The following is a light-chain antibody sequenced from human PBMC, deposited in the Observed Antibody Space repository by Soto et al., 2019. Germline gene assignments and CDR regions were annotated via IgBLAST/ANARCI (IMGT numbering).Light chain of an antibody. CDR3: QQSYSTRWT. V-gene: IGKV1-39*01. CDR1: QSISKY. Sequence: DIQMTQSPSSLSASVGDRVTITCRASQSISKYLNWYQQKPGKAPKLLIYATSTLQSGVPSRFSCSGSGTYFTLAISSLEPEDFATYYCQQSYSTRWTFCQGTEGEIK. J-gene: IGKJ1*01. CDR2: ATS.